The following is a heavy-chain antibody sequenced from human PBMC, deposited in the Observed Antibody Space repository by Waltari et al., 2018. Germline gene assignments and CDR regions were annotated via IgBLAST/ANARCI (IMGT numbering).Heavy chain of an antibody. V-gene: IGHV4-4*02. CDR2: IYHTGST. J-gene: IGHJ4*02. CDR1: GGSIYINNW. CDR3: ASRAVAGNNFDY. Sequence: QVQLQESGPGLVKPLGTLSLTCAVSGGSIYINNWWSWVRQAPGKGLDWLGEIYHTGSTNDNPALKSRVTRSVDKSRNHFYLNLTSVTVADTALYYCASRAVAGNNFDYWGQGRLVTVSS. D-gene: IGHD6-19*01.